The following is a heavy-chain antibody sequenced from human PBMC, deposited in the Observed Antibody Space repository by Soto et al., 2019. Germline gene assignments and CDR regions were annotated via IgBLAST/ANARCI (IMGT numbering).Heavy chain of an antibody. V-gene: IGHV3-15*01. Sequence: PGGSLRLSCAASGFTFSNAWMSWVRQAPGKGLEWVGRIKSKTDGGTTDYAAPVKGRFTISRDDSKNTLYLQMNSLKTEDTAVYYCTTDPLYYYDSSGYYYFDYWGQGTLVTVSS. D-gene: IGHD3-22*01. CDR3: TTDPLYYYDSSGYYYFDY. CDR1: GFTFSNAW. J-gene: IGHJ4*02. CDR2: IKSKTDGGTT.